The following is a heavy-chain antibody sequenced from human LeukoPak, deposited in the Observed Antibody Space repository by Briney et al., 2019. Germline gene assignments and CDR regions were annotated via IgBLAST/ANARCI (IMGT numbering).Heavy chain of an antibody. CDR2: IYYSGST. J-gene: IGHJ4*02. CDR1: GGSISSYY. Sequence: KASETLSLTCTVSGGSISSYYWSWIRQPPGKGLEWIGYIYYSGSTNYNPSLKSRVTISVDTSKNQFSLKLSSVTAADTAVYYCARALINYYDSSGYYLSNWGQGTLVTVSS. V-gene: IGHV4-59*01. CDR3: ARALINYYDSSGYYLSN. D-gene: IGHD3-22*01.